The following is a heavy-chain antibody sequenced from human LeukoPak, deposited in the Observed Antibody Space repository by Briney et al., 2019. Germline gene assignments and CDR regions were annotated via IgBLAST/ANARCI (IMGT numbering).Heavy chain of an antibody. V-gene: IGHV3-23*01. J-gene: IGHJ3*02. CDR3: AKDSGSYPLLDAFAI. D-gene: IGHD1-26*01. CDR2: ISGSGGST. CDR1: GFTFSSYA. Sequence: GGSLRLSCAASGFTFSSYAMSWVRQAPGKGLEWVSAISGSGGSTCYADSVKGRFTISRDNSKNTLYLQMNSLRAEDTAVYYCAKDSGSYPLLDAFAIWGQGTMVTVSS.